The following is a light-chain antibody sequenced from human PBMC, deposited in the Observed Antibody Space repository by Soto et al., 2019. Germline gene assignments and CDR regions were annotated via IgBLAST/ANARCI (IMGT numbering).Light chain of an antibody. Sequence: AIQMTQSPSSLSASVGDRVTITCRASQGIGTELGWYQLKPGKATKLLVYGASTLQSDVLPRFSGSGSGTDFTLTFSSLYPDDFATYYCLQDFSYPRTFGQGTKVDIK. CDR1: QGIGTE. CDR2: GAS. J-gene: IGKJ1*01. CDR3: LQDFSYPRT. V-gene: IGKV1-6*02.